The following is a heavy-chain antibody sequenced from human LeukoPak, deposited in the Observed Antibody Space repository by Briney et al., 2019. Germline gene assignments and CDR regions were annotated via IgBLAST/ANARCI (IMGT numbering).Heavy chain of an antibody. J-gene: IGHJ4*02. V-gene: IGHV1-18*01. CDR2: ISAYNGNT. CDR1: GYTFTSCG. Sequence: ASVKVSCKASGYTFTSCGISWVRQAPGQGLEWMGWISAYNGNTNYAQKLQGRVTMTTDTSTSTAYMELRSLRSDDTAVYYCARVGNSYGLLVDDYWGQGTLVTVSS. D-gene: IGHD5-18*01. CDR3: ARVGNSYGLLVDDY.